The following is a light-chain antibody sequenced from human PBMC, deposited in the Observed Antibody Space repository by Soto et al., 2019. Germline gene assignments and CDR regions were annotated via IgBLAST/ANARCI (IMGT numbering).Light chain of an antibody. V-gene: IGLV1-44*01. CDR1: SSNIGSNT. CDR2: SNN. CDR3: AACDDSMNGYV. J-gene: IGLJ1*01. Sequence: QSALTQPPSASGTPGQRVTISCSGSSSNIGSNTVNWYQQLPGTAPKLLIYSNNQRPSGVPDRFSGSKSGTSASLAISGLQTEDEADYYCAACDDSMNGYVFGTGTTVTVL.